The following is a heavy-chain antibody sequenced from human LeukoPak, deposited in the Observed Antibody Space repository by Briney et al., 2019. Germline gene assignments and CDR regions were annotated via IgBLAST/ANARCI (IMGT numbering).Heavy chain of an antibody. J-gene: IGHJ4*02. CDR3: ASIGGDIAA. Sequence: GGSLRLSCAASGFTFSSYAMSWVRQAPGKGLEWVAVISYDGSNKYYADSVKGRFTISRDNSKNTLYLQMNSLRAEDTAVYYCASIGGDIAAWGQGTLVTVSS. V-gene: IGHV3-30*04. CDR2: ISYDGSNK. D-gene: IGHD6-25*01. CDR1: GFTFSSYA.